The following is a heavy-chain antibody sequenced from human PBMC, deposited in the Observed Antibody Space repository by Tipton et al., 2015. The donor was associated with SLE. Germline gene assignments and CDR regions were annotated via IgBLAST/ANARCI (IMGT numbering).Heavy chain of an antibody. V-gene: IGHV3-30-3*01. CDR2: ISYDGSNK. J-gene: IGHJ3*02. D-gene: IGHD6-13*01. Sequence: SLRLSCAASGFTFSSYAMSWVRQAPGKGLEWVAVISYDGSNKYYADSVKGRFTISRDNAKNSLYLQMNSLRAEDTAVYYCATLSAGYAFDIWGQGTMVTVSS. CDR1: GFTFSSYA. CDR3: ATLSAGYAFDI.